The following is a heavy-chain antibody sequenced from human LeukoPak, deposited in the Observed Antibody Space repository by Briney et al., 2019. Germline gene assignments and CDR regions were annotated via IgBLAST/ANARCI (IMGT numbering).Heavy chain of an antibody. V-gene: IGHV4-59*01. J-gene: IGHJ4*02. CDR2: IYYSGST. Sequence: SETLSLTCTVSGGSISSYYWSWIRQPPGKGLEWIGYIYYSGSTNYNPSLKSRVTISVDTSKNQFSLKLSSVTAADTAVYYCARGPYSRYYDSSGYYPIGYFDYWGQGTLVTVSS. CDR1: GGSISSYY. D-gene: IGHD3-22*01. CDR3: ARGPYSRYYDSSGYYPIGYFDY.